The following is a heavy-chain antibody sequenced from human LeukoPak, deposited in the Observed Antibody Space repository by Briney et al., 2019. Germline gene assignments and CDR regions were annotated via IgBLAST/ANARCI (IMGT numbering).Heavy chain of an antibody. CDR2: IIPIFGTA. J-gene: IGHJ1*01. CDR1: GGTFSSYA. V-gene: IGHV1-69*13. CDR3: ASRGDDYGPNYFQH. D-gene: IGHD4-17*01. Sequence: SVTVSCKASGGTFSSYAISWVRQAPGQGLEWMGGIIPIFGTANYAQKFQGRVAITADESTSTAYMELSSLRSEDTAVYYCASRGDDYGPNYFQHWGQGTLVTVSS.